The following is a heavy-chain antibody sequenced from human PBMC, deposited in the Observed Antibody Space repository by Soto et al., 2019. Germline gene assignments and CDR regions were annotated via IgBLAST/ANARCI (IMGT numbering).Heavy chain of an antibody. J-gene: IGHJ4*02. CDR3: ARDPGGSYSDHYFDY. CDR1: GYTFTSYY. Sequence: QVQLVQSGAEVKKPGASVKVSCKASGYTFTSYYMHWVRQAPGQGLEWMGIINPSGGSTSYAQKFQGRVTMTRDTSTSTDYMELSSLRSEDTAVYYCARDPGGSYSDHYFDYWGQGTLVTVSS. D-gene: IGHD1-26*01. V-gene: IGHV1-46*01. CDR2: INPSGGST.